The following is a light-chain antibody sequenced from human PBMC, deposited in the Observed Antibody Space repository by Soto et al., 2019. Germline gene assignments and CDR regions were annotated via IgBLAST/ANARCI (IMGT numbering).Light chain of an antibody. Sequence: DLPLTHSTAFLSVSSGDRVNSTYLASQDINNYLSWYQPKPGKAPRLLMHAASPLEPGVPSTFSGSVSGTEFTLTISSLQADDFATYFCQQVKDYPITFGQGTKVDI. J-gene: IGKJ1*01. CDR1: QDINNY. V-gene: IGKV1-9*01. CDR3: QQVKDYPIT. CDR2: AAS.